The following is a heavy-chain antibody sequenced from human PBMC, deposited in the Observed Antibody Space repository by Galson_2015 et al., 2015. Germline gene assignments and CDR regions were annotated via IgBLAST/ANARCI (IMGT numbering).Heavy chain of an antibody. V-gene: IGHV3-33*01. Sequence: SLRLSCAASGFTFSSYGMHWVRQAPGKGLEWVAVIWYDGSNKYYADSVKGRFTISRDNSKNTLYLQVNNLRAEDTAVYYCASGTYHDYVWGSYRSLGYYGMDVWGQGTTVTVSS. CDR1: GFTFSSYG. CDR2: IWYDGSNK. CDR3: ASGTYHDYVWGSYRSLGYYGMDV. D-gene: IGHD3-16*02. J-gene: IGHJ6*02.